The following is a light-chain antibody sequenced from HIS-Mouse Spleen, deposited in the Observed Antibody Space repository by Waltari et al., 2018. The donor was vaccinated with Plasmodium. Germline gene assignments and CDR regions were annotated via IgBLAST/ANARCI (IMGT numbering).Light chain of an antibody. J-gene: IGLJ2*01. CDR1: NLGSKR. CDR3: QVWDSSSDHPV. Sequence: SSVLPQPPSVSVAPGQTARITCGGSNLGSKRVHWYQQKPGQAPVSVVYDDSDRPSGIPERLSGSNSGNTATLTISRVEAGDEADYYCQVWDSSSDHPVFGGGTKLTVL. V-gene: IGLV3-21*02. CDR2: DDS.